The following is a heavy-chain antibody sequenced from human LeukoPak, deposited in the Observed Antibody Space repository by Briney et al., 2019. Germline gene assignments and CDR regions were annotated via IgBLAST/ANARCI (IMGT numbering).Heavy chain of an antibody. D-gene: IGHD4-11*01. CDR2: ISYDGSNK. CDR3: ARGNSNSDY. CDR1: GFSFSSCA. Sequence: GSLRLSCAASGFSFSSCAMHWVRQAPGKGLEWVAVISYDGSNKYYADSVKGRFTISRDNSKNTLYLQMNSLRAEDTAVYYCARGNSNSDYWGQGTLVTVSS. J-gene: IGHJ4*02. V-gene: IGHV3-30-3*01.